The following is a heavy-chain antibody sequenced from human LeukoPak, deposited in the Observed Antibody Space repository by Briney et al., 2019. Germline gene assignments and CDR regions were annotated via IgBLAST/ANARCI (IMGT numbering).Heavy chain of an antibody. CDR2: MYRTGST. Sequence: SETLSLTCTVSGGSISTYYWSWIRQPPGKGLEWIGYMYRTGSTNYNPSLKSRVTITPDTSKNQFSLRLTSVTAADTAVYYCAREGTYGWYNWFDPWGQGTLVTVSS. CDR3: AREGTYGWYNWFDP. J-gene: IGHJ5*02. D-gene: IGHD6-19*01. V-gene: IGHV4-59*01. CDR1: GGSISTYY.